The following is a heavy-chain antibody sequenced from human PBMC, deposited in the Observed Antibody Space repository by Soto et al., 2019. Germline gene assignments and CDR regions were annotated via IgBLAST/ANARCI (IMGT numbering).Heavy chain of an antibody. CDR2: IKSKTDGGTT. CDR3: TTEAGYYYYMDV. J-gene: IGHJ6*03. CDR1: GFTFSNAW. Sequence: GGSLRLSCAASGFTFSNAWMRWVRQAPGKGLEWVGRIKSKTDGGTTDYAAPVKGRFTISRDDSKNTLYLQMNSLKTEDTAVYYCTTEAGYYYYMDVWGKGTTVTVSS. V-gene: IGHV3-15*01.